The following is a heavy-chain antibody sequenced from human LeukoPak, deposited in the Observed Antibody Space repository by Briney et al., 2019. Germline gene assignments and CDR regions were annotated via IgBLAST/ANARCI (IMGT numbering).Heavy chain of an antibody. CDR3: VRKFATGD. Sequence: GGSLRLSCAASGFTFSSHLMHWVRQAQGTGLVWVSSVKSDGTATNYADSVKGRFTISRDNAKNTLYLQMNSLRVEDTAVYYCVRKFATGDWGQGTLVIVSS. CDR2: VKSDGTAT. V-gene: IGHV3-74*01. J-gene: IGHJ4*02. D-gene: IGHD1-14*01. CDR1: GFTFSSHL.